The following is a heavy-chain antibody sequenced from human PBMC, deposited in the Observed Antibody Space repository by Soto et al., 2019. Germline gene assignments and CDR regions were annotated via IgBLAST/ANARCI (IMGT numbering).Heavy chain of an antibody. D-gene: IGHD1-26*01. CDR2: IYPGDSDT. J-gene: IGHJ4*02. CDR3: ARPPYSASYYYFDQ. CDR1: GYSFTSYW. V-gene: IGHV5-51*01. Sequence: GESLKISCKASGYSFTSYWIGWVRQMPGKGLEWMGIIYPGDSDTIYSPSFQGQVTISADKSISTAYLQWNSLKASDTAMYYCARPPYSASYYYFDQWGQGTPVIVSS.